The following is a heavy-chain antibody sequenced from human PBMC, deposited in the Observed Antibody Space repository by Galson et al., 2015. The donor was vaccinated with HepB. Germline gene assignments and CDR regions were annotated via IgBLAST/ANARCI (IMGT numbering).Heavy chain of an antibody. V-gene: IGHV6-1*01. Sequence: CAISGDSVSSSSAAWDWIRQSPSRGLEWLGRAYYRSRWYIDYAPSVKSRITIKPDTSKNQFSLQLNSVTPEDTAVYYCAREGVDSGYNDYYYFYGMDVWGQGTTVTVS. J-gene: IGHJ6*02. CDR2: AYYRSRWYI. CDR1: GDSVSSSSAA. CDR3: AREGVDSGYNDYYYFYGMDV. D-gene: IGHD5-12*01.